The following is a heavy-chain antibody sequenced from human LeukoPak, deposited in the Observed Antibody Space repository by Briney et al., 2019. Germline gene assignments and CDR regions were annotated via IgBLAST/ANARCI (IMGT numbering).Heavy chain of an antibody. CDR1: GFTFSSYS. J-gene: IGHJ4*02. V-gene: IGHV3-21*01. Sequence: GSLRLSCAASGFTFSSYSMNWVRQAPGKGLEWVSSISSSSSYIYYADSVKGRFTISRDNAKNSLYLQMNSLRAEDTAVYYCARYSSSWYVGDWGQGTLVTVSS. CDR2: ISSSSSYI. D-gene: IGHD6-13*01. CDR3: ARYSSSWYVGD.